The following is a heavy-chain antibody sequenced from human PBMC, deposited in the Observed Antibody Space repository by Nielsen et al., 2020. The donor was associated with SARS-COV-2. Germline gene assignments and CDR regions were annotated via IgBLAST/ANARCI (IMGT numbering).Heavy chain of an antibody. D-gene: IGHD2-8*01. CDR1: GFSFSAYA. Sequence: GGSLRLSCAASGFSFSAYAMTWVRQAPGGGLEWVSHISSSGSYIYYADSVKGRFTISRDNAKNSLYLQMNSLRAEDTAVYYCATDQYCPNGICSSGGRDYWGQGTLVTVSS. CDR3: ATDQYCPNGICSSGGRDY. V-gene: IGHV3-21*01. CDR2: ISSSGSYI. J-gene: IGHJ4*02.